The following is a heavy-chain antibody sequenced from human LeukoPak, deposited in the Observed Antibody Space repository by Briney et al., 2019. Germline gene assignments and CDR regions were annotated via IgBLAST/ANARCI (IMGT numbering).Heavy chain of an antibody. CDR3: ASLYRNEYSSSPLAD. V-gene: IGHV5-51*01. CDR2: IFPGDSDT. Sequence: GESLKISCKASGYGFSNYWIGWVRQMPGKGLEWMGIIFPGDSDTRYSPSFQGHVSISGDKSISTVYLQWNSLKASDTAMYYCASLYRNEYSSSPLADWGQGTLVTVSS. CDR1: GYGFSNYW. J-gene: IGHJ4*02. D-gene: IGHD6-6*01.